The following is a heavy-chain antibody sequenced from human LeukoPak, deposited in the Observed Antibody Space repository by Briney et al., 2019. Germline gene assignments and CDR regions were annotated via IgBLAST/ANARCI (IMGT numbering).Heavy chain of an antibody. Sequence: GGSLRLSCAASGFTFSDYYMSWIRQAPGKGLEWVSYISSSGSIIYYADSVKGRFTISRDNAKNSLYLQMKSLRPEDTAVYYCAKDKRISMIRGVIVGDAMDVWGQGTTVIVSS. CDR1: GFTFSDYY. D-gene: IGHD3-10*01. V-gene: IGHV3-11*04. CDR3: AKDKRISMIRGVIVGDAMDV. J-gene: IGHJ6*02. CDR2: ISSSGSII.